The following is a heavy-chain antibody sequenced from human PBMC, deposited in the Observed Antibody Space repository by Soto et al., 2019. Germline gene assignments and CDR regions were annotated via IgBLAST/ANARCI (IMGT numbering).Heavy chain of an antibody. D-gene: IGHD3-9*01. V-gene: IGHV3-30*03. J-gene: IGHJ6*02. CDR2: ILYDGSNK. CDR1: GFTFSSYG. Sequence: GGSLRLSCAASGFTFSSYGMHWVRQAPGEGLEWVAAILYDGSNKYYADSVKGRFTISRDNSKNTLYLQMNSLRAEDTAVYYCARGAYYDVLTGSYSYGMDVWGQGTTVTVSS. CDR3: ARGAYYDVLTGSYSYGMDV.